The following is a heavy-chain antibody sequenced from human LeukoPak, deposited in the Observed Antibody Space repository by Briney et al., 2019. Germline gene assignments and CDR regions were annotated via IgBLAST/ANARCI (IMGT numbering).Heavy chain of an antibody. CDR3: AKDTYYYDSSGYPHPDY. Sequence: GSLRLSCAASGFTFSSYGMHWVRQAPGKGLEWVAVISYDGSNKYYADSVKGRFTISRGNSKNTLYLQMNSLRAEDTAVYYCAKDTYYYDSSGYPHPDYWGQGTLVTVSS. J-gene: IGHJ4*02. D-gene: IGHD3-22*01. CDR1: GFTFSSYG. V-gene: IGHV3-30*18. CDR2: ISYDGSNK.